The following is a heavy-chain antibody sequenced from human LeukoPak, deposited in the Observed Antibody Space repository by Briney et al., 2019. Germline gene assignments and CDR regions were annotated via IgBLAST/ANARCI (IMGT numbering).Heavy chain of an antibody. D-gene: IGHD6-13*01. CDR3: AKTLAAAGTDIWFDP. CDR2: IRYDGSNK. J-gene: IGHJ5*02. Sequence: GGSQRLSCAASGFTFSSYGMHWVRQAPGKGLEWVAFIRYDGSNKYYADSVKGRFTISRDNSKNTLYLQMNSLRAEDTAVYYCAKTLAAAGTDIWFDPWGQGTLVTVSS. CDR1: GFTFSSYG. V-gene: IGHV3-30*02.